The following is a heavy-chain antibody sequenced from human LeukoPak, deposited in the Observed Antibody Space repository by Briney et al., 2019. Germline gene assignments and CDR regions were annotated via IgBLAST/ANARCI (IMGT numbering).Heavy chain of an antibody. CDR3: ARYCSGGSCYNYYYGMDV. J-gene: IGHJ6*04. CDR2: ISSGGSTI. V-gene: IGHV3-48*03. CDR1: GFTFSSYE. Sequence: GGSLRLSCAASGFTFSSYEMNWVRQAPGKGLEWVSYISSGGSTIYYADSVKGRFIISRDNAKNSLYLQMNSLRAEDTAVYYCARYCSGGSCYNYYYGMDVWGKGTTVTVSS. D-gene: IGHD2-15*01.